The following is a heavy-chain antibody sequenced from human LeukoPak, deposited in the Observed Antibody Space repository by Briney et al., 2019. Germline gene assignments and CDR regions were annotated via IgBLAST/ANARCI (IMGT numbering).Heavy chain of an antibody. CDR2: INHSGST. V-gene: IGHV4-34*01. CDR3: ARGPPGSGWYDYYYYYMDV. D-gene: IGHD6-19*01. CDR1: GGSFSGYY. Sequence: PSETLSLTCAVYGGSFSGYYWSWIRQPPGKGLEWIGEINHSGSTNYNPSLKSRVTISVDTSKNQFSLKLSSVTAADTAVYYCARGPPGSGWYDYYYYYMDVWGKGTTVTVSS. J-gene: IGHJ6*03.